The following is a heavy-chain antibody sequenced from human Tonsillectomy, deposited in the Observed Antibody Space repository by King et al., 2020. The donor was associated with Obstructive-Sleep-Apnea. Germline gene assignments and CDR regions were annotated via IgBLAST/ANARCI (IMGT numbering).Heavy chain of an antibody. V-gene: IGHV4-31*03. CDR2: IYYSGST. CDR1: GGSISGGGYY. Sequence: VQLQESGPGLVKPLQTLSLTCTVSGGSISGGGYYWSWIRQHPGKGLEWIGYIYYSGSTDYNPSLKSRVTISVDSSKNQFSLNLSSVSAADTAVYYCARLPGGNYGMDVWGQGTTVTVSS. D-gene: IGHD3-16*01. J-gene: IGHJ6*02. CDR3: ARLPGGNYGMDV.